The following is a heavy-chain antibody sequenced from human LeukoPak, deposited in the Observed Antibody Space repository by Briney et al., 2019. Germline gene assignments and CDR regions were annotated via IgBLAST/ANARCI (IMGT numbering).Heavy chain of an antibody. V-gene: IGHV3-23*01. Sequence: PGGSLRLSCVASGFTFSSYAMAWVRQAPGKGLEWVSTISSSSNTIYYADSVKGRFTISRDNSKNTLSLQMNSLRAEDTALYYCAKAGSGSYPGWFDPWGQGTLVTVSS. D-gene: IGHD1-26*01. CDR3: AKAGSGSYPGWFDP. CDR2: ISSSSNTI. CDR1: GFTFSSYA. J-gene: IGHJ5*02.